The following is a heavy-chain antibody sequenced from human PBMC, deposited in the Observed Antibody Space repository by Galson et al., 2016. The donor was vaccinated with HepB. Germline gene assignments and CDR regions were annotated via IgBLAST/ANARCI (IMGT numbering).Heavy chain of an antibody. D-gene: IGHD2-21*02. Sequence: ETLSLTCGVSGGSISSRHWWSWVRQSPGKGLEWIGEIYHTGSANYNPSLKNRVTISVDKSKNHFSLELNSVTAADTAVYYCANLGYCSGDCYSVNWGQGTMVTVSS. J-gene: IGHJ4*02. V-gene: IGHV4-4*02. CDR2: IYHTGSA. CDR1: GGSISSRHW. CDR3: ANLGYCSGDCYSVN.